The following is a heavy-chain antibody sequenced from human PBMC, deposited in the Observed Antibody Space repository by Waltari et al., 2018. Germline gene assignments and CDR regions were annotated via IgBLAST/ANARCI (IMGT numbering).Heavy chain of an antibody. Sequence: QVQLQQWGAGLLKPSETLSLTCAVYGGSFSGYYWSWIRQPPGKGLEWIGEINHSGSTNYNPSLKSRVTISVDTSKNQFSLKLSSVTAADTAVYYCARVDYGEDEIDYWGQGTLVTVSS. CDR1: GGSFSGYY. CDR3: ARVDYGEDEIDY. J-gene: IGHJ4*02. CDR2: INHSGST. D-gene: IGHD4-17*01. V-gene: IGHV4-34*01.